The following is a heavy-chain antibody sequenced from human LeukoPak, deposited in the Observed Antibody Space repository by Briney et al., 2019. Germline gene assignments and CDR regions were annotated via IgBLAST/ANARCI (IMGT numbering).Heavy chain of an antibody. CDR2: TYPGDSET. J-gene: IGHJ4*02. CDR1: GYNFGKNW. V-gene: IGHV5-51*01. CDR3: ARQGDELDIDY. D-gene: IGHD1-7*01. Sequence: GESLQISCRGSGYNFGKNWIVWVRQMPGKGLESMGFTYPGDSETTYSPSFQGQVTISADYSTNTAFLQWNSLKASDTAMYYCARQGDELDIDYWGQGTQVTVSS.